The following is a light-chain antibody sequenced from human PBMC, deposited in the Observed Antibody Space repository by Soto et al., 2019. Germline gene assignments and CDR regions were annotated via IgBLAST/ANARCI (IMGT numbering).Light chain of an antibody. CDR1: SSDVGGYNY. CDR2: EVS. V-gene: IGLV2-14*01. Sequence: QSALTQPASVSVAPGQSIIISCTGTSSDVGGYNYVAWYQQHPGKAPKLMIYEVSNRPSGVSNRFSGFKSGNTASLPISGPQAEDEADYYCSSYTRSSTPVFGGGTQLTVL. CDR3: SSYTRSSTPV. J-gene: IGLJ2*01.